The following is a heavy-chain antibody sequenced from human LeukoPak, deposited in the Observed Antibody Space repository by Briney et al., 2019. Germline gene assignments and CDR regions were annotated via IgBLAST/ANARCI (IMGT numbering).Heavy chain of an antibody. CDR1: GGSISSYY. V-gene: IGHV4-59*01. J-gene: IGHJ4*02. CDR3: ARTLYSSGDDY. Sequence: SETLSLTCTVSGGSISSYYWSWIRQPPGKGLEWIGYMYYSGSTNYNPSLEGRVTISVATSKNQSSLKLSSVTAADPAVYYCARTLYSSGDDYWGQGTLVTVSP. CDR2: MYYSGST. D-gene: IGHD6-19*01.